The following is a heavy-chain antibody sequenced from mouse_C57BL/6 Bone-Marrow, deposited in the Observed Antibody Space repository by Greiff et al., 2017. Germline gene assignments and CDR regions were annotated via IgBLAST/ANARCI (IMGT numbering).Heavy chain of an antibody. CDR2: SRNKANDYTT. V-gene: IGHV7-1*01. J-gene: IGHJ4*01. CDR1: GFTFSDFY. Sequence: EVNVVESGGGLVQSGRSLRLSCATSGFTFSDFYMEWVRQAPGKGLEWIAASRNKANDYTTEYSASVKGRFIVSRDTSQSILYLQMNALRAEDTAIYYCARDGTDYYAMDYWGQGTSVTVSA. D-gene: IGHD4-1*01. CDR3: ARDGTDYYAMDY.